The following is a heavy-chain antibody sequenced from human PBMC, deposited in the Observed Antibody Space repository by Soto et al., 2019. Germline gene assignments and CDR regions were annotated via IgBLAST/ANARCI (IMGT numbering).Heavy chain of an antibody. CDR2: IHYSGST. J-gene: IGHJ5*02. CDR3: ARNVDTAMIFDP. Sequence: SETLSLTCSVSGDSISISSYYWGWVRQPPGKGLEWIGSIHYSGSTYYNPSLKSRVTISGDTSKNQFSLKLSSVTAADTAVYYCARNVDTAMIFDPWGQGTLVTVSS. CDR1: GDSISISSYY. D-gene: IGHD5-18*01. V-gene: IGHV4-39*01.